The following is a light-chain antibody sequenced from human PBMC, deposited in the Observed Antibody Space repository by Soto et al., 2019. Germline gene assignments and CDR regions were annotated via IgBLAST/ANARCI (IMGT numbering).Light chain of an antibody. CDR2: KAS. CDR3: QQYNSYLWT. Sequence: DIQMTPSPSTLSASLGDRVTITFRASQSISSWLAWYQQKPGKAPKLLIYKASSLESGVPSRFSGSGSGTEFTLTISSLQPDDFATYYCQQYNSYLWTFGQGTKVDIK. V-gene: IGKV1-5*03. CDR1: QSISSW. J-gene: IGKJ1*01.